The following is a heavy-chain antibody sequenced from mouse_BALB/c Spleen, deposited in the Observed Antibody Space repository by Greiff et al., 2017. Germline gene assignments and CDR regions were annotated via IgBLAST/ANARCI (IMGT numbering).Heavy chain of an antibody. CDR2: ISNGGGST. CDR1: GFTFSSYT. J-gene: IGHJ3*01. V-gene: IGHV5-12-2*01. CDR3: ARHDYGGAWFAY. Sequence: EVQLQQSGGGLVQPGGSLKLSCAASGFTFSSYTMSWVRQTPEKRLEWVAYISNGGGSTYYPDTVKGRFTISRDNAKNTLYLQMSSLKSEDTAMYYCARHDYGGAWFAYWGQGTLVTVSA. D-gene: IGHD2-4*01.